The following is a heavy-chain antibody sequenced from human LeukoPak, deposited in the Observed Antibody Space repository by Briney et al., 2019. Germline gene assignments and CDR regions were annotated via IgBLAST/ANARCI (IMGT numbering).Heavy chain of an antibody. CDR3: ARYGSGSYYESY. V-gene: IGHV3-9*01. Sequence: GGSLRLSCAASGFTFDDYAMHWVRQAPGKGLEWVSGISWNSGSIGYADSVKGRFTISRDNAKNSLYLQMNSLRAEDTAVYYCARYGSGSYYESYWGQGTLVTVSS. D-gene: IGHD3-10*01. CDR1: GFTFDDYA. CDR2: ISWNSGSI. J-gene: IGHJ4*02.